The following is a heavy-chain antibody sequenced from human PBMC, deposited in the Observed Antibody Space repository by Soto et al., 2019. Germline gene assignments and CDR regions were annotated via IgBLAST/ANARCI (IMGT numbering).Heavy chain of an antibody. V-gene: IGHV1-69*13. J-gene: IGHJ3*02. CDR3: ARESGPTVTNSDAFDI. D-gene: IGHD4-17*01. CDR1: GGTFSSYA. CDR2: IIPIFGTA. Sequence: SVKVSCKASGGTFSSYAISWVRQAPGQGLEWMGGIIPIFGTANYAQKFQGRVTITADESTSTAYMELSSLRSEDTAVYYCARESGPTVTNSDAFDIWGQGTMVTVSS.